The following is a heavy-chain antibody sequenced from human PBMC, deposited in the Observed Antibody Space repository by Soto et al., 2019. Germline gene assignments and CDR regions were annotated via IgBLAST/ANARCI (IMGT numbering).Heavy chain of an antibody. Sequence: GGSLRLSCAGSGFTFTSHGMNWVRQAPGKGLEWVSHITSGSSSKYYADSVKGRFTISRDNAKNSLYLQMNSLRAEDTAVYYCARDPSIVLVPAATYYYYYYGMDVWGQGTTVTVSS. V-gene: IGHV3-48*04. J-gene: IGHJ6*02. D-gene: IGHD2-2*01. CDR3: ARDPSIVLVPAATYYYYYYGMDV. CDR1: GFTFTSHG. CDR2: ITSGSSSK.